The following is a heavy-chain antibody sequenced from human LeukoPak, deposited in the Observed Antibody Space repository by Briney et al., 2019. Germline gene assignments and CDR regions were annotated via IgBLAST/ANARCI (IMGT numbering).Heavy chain of an antibody. D-gene: IGHD3-22*01. J-gene: IGHJ4*02. CDR3: ARHSFPSYHDSSGLRGDYFDY. CDR1: GGSISSYY. V-gene: IGHV4-59*08. CDR2: IYYSGST. Sequence: SETLSLTCTVSGGSISSYYWSWIRQPPGKGLEWIGYIYYSGSTNYNPSLKSRVTISVDTSKNQFSLKLSSVTAADTAVYYCARHSFPSYHDSSGLRGDYFDYWGQGTLVTVSS.